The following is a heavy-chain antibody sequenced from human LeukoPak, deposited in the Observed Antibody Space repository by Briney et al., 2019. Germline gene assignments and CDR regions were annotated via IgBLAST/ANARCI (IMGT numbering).Heavy chain of an antibody. V-gene: IGHV1-8*01. J-gene: IGHJ4*02. CDR2: MNPNSGNT. CDR1: GYTFTSYD. D-gene: IGHD4-17*01. CDR3: ARELNYDYGDLVDY. Sequence: ASVKVSCKASGYTFTSYDINWVRQATGQGLEWMGWMNPNSGNTGYAQKFQGRVTMTRNTSISTAYMELSSLRSDDTAVYYCARELNYDYGDLVDYWGQGTLVTVSS.